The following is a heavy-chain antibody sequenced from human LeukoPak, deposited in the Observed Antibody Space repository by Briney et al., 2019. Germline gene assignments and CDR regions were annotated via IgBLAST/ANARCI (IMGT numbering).Heavy chain of an antibody. Sequence: GGSLRLSCATSGFTFSSYSMNWVRQAPGKGLEWASSISSSSSYIYYADSVKGRFTISRDNAKNSLYLQMNSLRAEDTAVYYCARPLGVGAVAVLFAFDIWGQGTMVTVSS. CDR1: GFTFSSYS. D-gene: IGHD6-19*01. J-gene: IGHJ3*02. CDR2: ISSSSSYI. CDR3: ARPLGVGAVAVLFAFDI. V-gene: IGHV3-21*01.